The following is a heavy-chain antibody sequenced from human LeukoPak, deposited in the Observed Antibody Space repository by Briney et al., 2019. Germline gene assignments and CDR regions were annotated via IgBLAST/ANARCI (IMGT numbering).Heavy chain of an antibody. CDR2: INGSGATA. V-gene: IGHV3-23*01. J-gene: IGHJ4*02. CDR3: VKDSLQVPISAADVFDL. D-gene: IGHD6-13*01. Sequence: PGGSLRLSCEASGFTSRNYPMSWVRQARGKGPQWVAGINGSGATAYYATSLKGRVTISRDHGRNMLFLEIYNLRAEDTAIYYCVKDSLQVPISAADVFDLWGQGTLVTVSS. CDR1: GFTSRNYP.